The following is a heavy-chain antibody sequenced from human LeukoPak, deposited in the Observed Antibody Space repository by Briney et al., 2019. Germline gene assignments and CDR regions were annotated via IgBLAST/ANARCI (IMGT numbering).Heavy chain of an antibody. V-gene: IGHV3-53*04. Sequence: GGSLRLSCAASGFTVSGNYMSWVRQAPGKGLEWVSVLYSGGSTYYADSVKGRFTISRHNSKNTLYLQMNSLRAEDTAVYYCARDAFYDRMGLTPLSVWGQGTTVTVSS. J-gene: IGHJ6*02. D-gene: IGHD3-22*01. CDR2: LYSGGST. CDR1: GFTVSGNY. CDR3: ARDAFYDRMGLTPLSV.